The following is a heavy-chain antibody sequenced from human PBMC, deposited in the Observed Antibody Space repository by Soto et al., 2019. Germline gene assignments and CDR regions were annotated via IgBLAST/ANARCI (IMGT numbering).Heavy chain of an antibody. J-gene: IGHJ1*01. D-gene: IGHD4-4*01. V-gene: IGHV3-74*01. CDR3: ARGTDSNDFQH. Sequence: GGSLRLSCAASGFTFSSYWMHWVRQAPGKGLVWVSRINSDGSSTSYADSVKGRFTISRDNAKNTLYLQMNSLRAEDTAWYYCARGTDSNDFQHWGQGTLVTVSS. CDR1: GFTFSSYW. CDR2: INSDGSST.